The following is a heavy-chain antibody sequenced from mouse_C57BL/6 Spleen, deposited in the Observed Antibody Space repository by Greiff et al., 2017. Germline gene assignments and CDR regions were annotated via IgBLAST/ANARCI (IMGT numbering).Heavy chain of an antibody. CDR1: GFNIKDYY. J-gene: IGHJ3*01. CDR3: TSTGRVSWFAY. Sequence: VQLQQSGAELVRPGASVKLSCTASGFNIKDYYMHWVKQRPEQGLEWIGRIDPEDGDTEYAPKFQGKATMTADTSSNTAYLQLSSLTSEDTAVYYCTSTGRVSWFAYWGQGTLVTVSA. V-gene: IGHV14-1*01. D-gene: IGHD4-1*01. CDR2: IDPEDGDT.